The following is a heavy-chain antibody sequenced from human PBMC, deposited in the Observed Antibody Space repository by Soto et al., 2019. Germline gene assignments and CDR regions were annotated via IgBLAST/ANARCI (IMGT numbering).Heavy chain of an antibody. Sequence: APVKVSCKASGYTFTSYGISWVRQAPGQGLEWMGWISAYNGNTNYAQKLQGRVTMTTDTSTSTAYMELRSLRSDDTAVYYCARNIAVAGYRNNWFDTWRQGTLVAVSS. V-gene: IGHV1-18*04. D-gene: IGHD6-19*01. CDR3: ARNIAVAGYRNNWFDT. CDR1: GYTFTSYG. J-gene: IGHJ5*02. CDR2: ISAYNGNT.